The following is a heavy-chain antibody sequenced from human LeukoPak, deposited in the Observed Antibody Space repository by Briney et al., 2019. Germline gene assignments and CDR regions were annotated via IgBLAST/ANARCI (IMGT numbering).Heavy chain of an antibody. CDR1: GGTFSSYA. Sequence: ASVKVSCKASGGTFSSYAISWVRQAPGQGLEWMGGIIPIFGTANYAQKFQGRVTITTDESTSTAYMELSSLRSEDTAVYYCASLRGDSSGHLPKDHDAFDIWGQGTMVTVSS. CDR2: IIPIFGTA. CDR3: ASLRGDSSGHLPKDHDAFDI. D-gene: IGHD3-22*01. J-gene: IGHJ3*02. V-gene: IGHV1-69*05.